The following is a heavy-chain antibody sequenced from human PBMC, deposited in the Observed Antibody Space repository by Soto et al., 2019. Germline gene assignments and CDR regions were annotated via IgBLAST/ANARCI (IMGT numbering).Heavy chain of an antibody. V-gene: IGHV3-48*02. CDR2: ITSDTKTI. J-gene: IGHJ4*02. CDR3: ASSVEGHFDY. D-gene: IGHD6-19*01. CDR1: GFKFSIYS. Sequence: EVQLVESGGALVQPGGSLRLSCVASGFKFSIYSMNWIRQAPGKGLEWSAYITSDTKTIKYADSVKGRFTISRDNAKNSVSLQMTSLSDEDTAVYYCASSVEGHFDYWGQGAVVTVSS.